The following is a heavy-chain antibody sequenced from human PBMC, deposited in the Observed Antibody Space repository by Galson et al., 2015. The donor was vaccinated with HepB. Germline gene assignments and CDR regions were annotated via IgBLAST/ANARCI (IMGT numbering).Heavy chain of an antibody. D-gene: IGHD3-16*01. V-gene: IGHV3-30*04. CDR2: LSSHGDNE. Sequence: SLRLSCAASGFTFSSYAMNWVRQAPGKGLEWVAVLSSHGDNEYYADSVKGRFTISRDNSENTVYLQMHSLRVEDTAVYYRARTFYFDYWGQGTLVTVSP. CDR3: ARTFYFDY. J-gene: IGHJ4*02. CDR1: GFTFSSYA.